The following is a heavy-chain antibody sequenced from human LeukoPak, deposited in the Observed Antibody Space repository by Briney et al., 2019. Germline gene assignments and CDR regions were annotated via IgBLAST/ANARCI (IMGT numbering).Heavy chain of an antibody. Sequence: GGSLRLSCAASGFTFDDYAMHWVRQAPGKGLEWVSAISGSGGSTYYADSVKGRFTISRDNSKNTLYLQMNSLRAEDTAVYYCARGGFRYDFWSGYYDVVDFDYWGQGTLVTVSS. V-gene: IGHV3-23*01. CDR1: GFTFDDYA. CDR3: ARGGFRYDFWSGYYDVVDFDY. J-gene: IGHJ4*02. CDR2: ISGSGGST. D-gene: IGHD3-3*01.